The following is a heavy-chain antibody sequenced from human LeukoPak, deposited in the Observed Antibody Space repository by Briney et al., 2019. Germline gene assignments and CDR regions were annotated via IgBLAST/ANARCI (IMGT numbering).Heavy chain of an antibody. D-gene: IGHD3-3*01. Sequence: GASVKVSCKASGYTFTSYGISWVRQAPGQGLEWMGWISAYNGNTNYAQKLQGRVTMTTDTSTSTAYMGLRSLRSDDTAVYYCARTQRITIFGVVIASTMDVWGKGTTVTVSS. CDR2: ISAYNGNT. CDR1: GYTFTSYG. CDR3: ARTQRITIFGVVIASTMDV. V-gene: IGHV1-18*01. J-gene: IGHJ6*03.